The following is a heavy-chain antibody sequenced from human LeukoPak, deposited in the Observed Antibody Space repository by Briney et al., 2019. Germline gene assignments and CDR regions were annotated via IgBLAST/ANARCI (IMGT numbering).Heavy chain of an antibody. CDR2: IYYIGST. CDR3: ARDYAFDI. J-gene: IGHJ3*02. Sequence: PSETLSLTCTVSGDSISSYYWSWIRQPPGKGLEWIGYIYYIGSTNYNPSLKSRVTISIDTSKNQFSLNLSPVTAADTAVYYCARDYAFDIWGQGTMVTVSS. V-gene: IGHV4-59*01. CDR1: GDSISSYY.